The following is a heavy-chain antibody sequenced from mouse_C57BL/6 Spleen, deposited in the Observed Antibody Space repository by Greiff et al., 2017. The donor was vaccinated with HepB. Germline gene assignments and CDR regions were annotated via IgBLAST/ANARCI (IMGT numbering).Heavy chain of an antibody. Sequence: VQLQESGAELVRPGASVTLSCKASGYTFTDYEMHWVKQTPVHGLEWIGAIDPETGGTAYNQKFKGKAILTADKSSSTAYMELRSLTSEESAVYYCTRSDYYGSSYGWYFDVWGTGTTVTVSS. V-gene: IGHV1-15*01. D-gene: IGHD1-1*01. J-gene: IGHJ1*03. CDR1: GYTFTDYE. CDR2: IDPETGGT. CDR3: TRSDYYGSSYGWYFDV.